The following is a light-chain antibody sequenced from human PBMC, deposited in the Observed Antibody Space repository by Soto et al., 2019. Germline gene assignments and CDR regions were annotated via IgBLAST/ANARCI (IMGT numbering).Light chain of an antibody. Sequence: EIVLTQSPVTLSLSPGERATLSCRASQSVTTFLAWYQQKPGQAPRLLIYDASKRATGIPARFSGSGSGTDFTLTISSLEPEDFAVYYWQQRTNWPLTFGGGTKVEIK. CDR2: DAS. V-gene: IGKV3-11*01. CDR3: QQRTNWPLT. J-gene: IGKJ4*01. CDR1: QSVTTF.